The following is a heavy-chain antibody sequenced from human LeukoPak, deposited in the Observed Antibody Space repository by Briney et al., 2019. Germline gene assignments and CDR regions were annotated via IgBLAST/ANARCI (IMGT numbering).Heavy chain of an antibody. CDR3: AREDCSGTSCYFDP. CDR1: GFTFSSYS. J-gene: IGHJ4*02. D-gene: IGHD2-2*01. CDR2: ISSSSSYI. V-gene: IGHV3-21*01. Sequence: PGGSLRLSCAASGFTFSSYSMNWVRQAPGKGLEWVSSISSSSSYIYYADSVKGRFTISRDNAKNSLYLQMNSLRAEDTAVYYCAREDCSGTSCYFDPWGQGTLVTVSS.